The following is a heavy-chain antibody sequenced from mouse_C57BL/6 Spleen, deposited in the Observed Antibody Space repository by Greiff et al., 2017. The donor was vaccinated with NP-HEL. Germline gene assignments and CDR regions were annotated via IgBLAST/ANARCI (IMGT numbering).Heavy chain of an antibody. CDR1: GFSLTSYG. J-gene: IGHJ4*01. Sequence: QVQLQQSGPGLVQPSPSLSITCTVSGFSLTSYGVHWVRQSPGKGLEWLGVIWSGGSTAYNAAFISRLSISKDNSKSQVFFKMNSLQADDTAIYYCARGIYYDFYAMDYWGQGTSVTVSS. V-gene: IGHV2-2*01. D-gene: IGHD2-4*01. CDR3: ARGIYYDFYAMDY. CDR2: IWSGGST.